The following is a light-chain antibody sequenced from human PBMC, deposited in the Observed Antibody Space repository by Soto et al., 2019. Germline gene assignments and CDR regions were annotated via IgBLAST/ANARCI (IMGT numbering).Light chain of an antibody. Sequence: QAVVTQPPSASGTPGQRVTISCTGGTSNIGRNTVNWYQQLPGTAPKLLMSKDNQRPSGVPDRFSGSKSGTSASLAISGLQSEDEADYYCAAWDASLSSVVFGGGTKLTVL. CDR1: TSNIGRNT. J-gene: IGLJ2*01. CDR3: AAWDASLSSVV. CDR2: KDN. V-gene: IGLV1-44*01.